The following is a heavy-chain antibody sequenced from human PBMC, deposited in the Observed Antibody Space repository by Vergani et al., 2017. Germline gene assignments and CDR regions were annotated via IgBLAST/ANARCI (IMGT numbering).Heavy chain of an antibody. V-gene: IGHV1-69*06. CDR1: GGTFSSYA. Sequence: QVQLVQSGAEVKKPGSSVKVSCKASGGTFSSYAISWVRQAPGQGLEWMGGIIPIFGTANYAQKFQGRVTITADKSTSTAYMELSSLRSEDTAVYYCASDARPVVDYYYYYMDVWGKGTTVTVSS. CDR3: ASDARPVVDYYYYYMDV. CDR2: IIPIFGTA. J-gene: IGHJ6*03. D-gene: IGHD2-2*01.